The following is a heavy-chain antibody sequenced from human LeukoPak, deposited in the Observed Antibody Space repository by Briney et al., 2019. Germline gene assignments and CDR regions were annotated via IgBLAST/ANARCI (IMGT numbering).Heavy chain of an antibody. J-gene: IGHJ3*02. V-gene: IGHV3-33*06. Sequence: PGRSLRLSCAASGFTFSSYGMHWVRQAPGKGLEWVAVIWYDGSNKYYADSVKGRFTISRDNSKNTLYLQMNSLRAEDTAVYYCAKDTDWAFDIWGQGTMVTVSS. CDR1: GFTFSSYG. D-gene: IGHD3-9*01. CDR2: IWYDGSNK. CDR3: AKDTDWAFDI.